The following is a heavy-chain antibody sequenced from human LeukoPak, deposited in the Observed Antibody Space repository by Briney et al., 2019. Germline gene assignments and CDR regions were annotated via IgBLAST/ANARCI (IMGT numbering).Heavy chain of an antibody. D-gene: IGHD6-13*01. Sequence: SETLSLTCAVYGGSFSGYYWSWIRQPPGKGLECIGYIYYIGSTNYNPSLKSRVTISVDTSKNQFSLKLSSVTAADTAMYYCARHRPGGYFDYWGQGTLVTVSS. CDR1: GGSFSGYY. CDR2: IYYIGST. CDR3: ARHRPGGYFDY. J-gene: IGHJ4*02. V-gene: IGHV4-59*08.